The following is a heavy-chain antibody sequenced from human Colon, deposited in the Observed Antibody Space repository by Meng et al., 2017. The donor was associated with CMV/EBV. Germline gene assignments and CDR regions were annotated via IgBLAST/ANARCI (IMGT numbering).Heavy chain of an antibody. D-gene: IGHD2/OR15-2a*01. V-gene: IGHV3-66*02. CDR3: ARQVRIDGRFDY. J-gene: IGHJ4*02. Sequence: GESLKISCAVSGLNIGSKWMSWVRQAPGKGPQWVAVSYSADPTNYADFAKGRFTISRDNSKNTVYLEMNSLRPEDTAVYYCARQVRIDGRFDYWGQGTLVTVSS. CDR2: SYSADPT. CDR1: GLNIGSKW.